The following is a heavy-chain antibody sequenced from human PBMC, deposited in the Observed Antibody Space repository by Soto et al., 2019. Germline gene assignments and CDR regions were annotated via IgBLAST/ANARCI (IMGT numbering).Heavy chain of an antibody. CDR3: ARRTQASRTFDNWFDP. J-gene: IGHJ5*02. V-gene: IGHV2-5*02. D-gene: IGHD3-10*01. CDR1: GFSLTTSGVG. Sequence: QITLKESGPPLVKPTQTLTLTCTFSGFSLTTSGVGVGWIRQPPGKALEWLALIYWDDEKRYNPSLKNRLTINRDTSKNQVVLTMTNMDPLDTSTYYCARRTQASRTFDNWFDPWGQGTLVTVSS. CDR2: IYWDDEK.